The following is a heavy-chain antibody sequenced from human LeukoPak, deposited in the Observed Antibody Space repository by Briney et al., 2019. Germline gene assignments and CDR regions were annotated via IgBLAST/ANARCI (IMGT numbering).Heavy chain of an antibody. J-gene: IGHJ4*02. CDR3: ARESQVVLYDY. CDR1: GFTFSSYG. D-gene: IGHD2-2*01. CDR2: IWYDGSSK. Sequence: GGSLRLSCAASGFTFSSYGMHWVRQAPGKGLERVAVIWYDGSSKYYADSVKGRFTISRDNSKNTLYLQMNSLRAEDTAVYYCARESQVVLYDYWGQGTLVTVSS. V-gene: IGHV3-33*01.